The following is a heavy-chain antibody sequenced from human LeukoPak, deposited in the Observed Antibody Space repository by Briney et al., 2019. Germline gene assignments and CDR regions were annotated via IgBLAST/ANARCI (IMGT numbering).Heavy chain of an antibody. CDR1: GSTFISYG. CDR2: ISGSGGST. CDR3: AKHDSSVYYSSGGFDY. V-gene: IGHV3-23*01. J-gene: IGHJ4*02. D-gene: IGHD3-22*01. Sequence: PGPSLRLAREASGSTFISYGMSWVRQDPGKGLEWVSAISGSGGSTYYADSVKGRFTISRDNSKNRLYLQMNSLRAEDTAVYYCAKHDSSVYYSSGGFDYWGQGTLVTVS.